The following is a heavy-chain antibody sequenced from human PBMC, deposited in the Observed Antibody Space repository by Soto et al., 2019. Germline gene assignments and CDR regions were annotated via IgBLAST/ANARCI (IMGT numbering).Heavy chain of an antibody. J-gene: IGHJ4*02. CDR3: ASSVLVTSTMNYFDL. CDR1: GYSFSNFW. CDR2: IYPDDSDT. Sequence: GESLKISCQASGYSFSNFWIAWVRQMPGEGLEWLGIIYPDDSDTRYSPSFLGQVTISADKSIKTTYLQWSSLKASDTAIYFCASSVLVTSTMNYFDLWGQGTLVTISS. V-gene: IGHV5-51*01. D-gene: IGHD2-8*02.